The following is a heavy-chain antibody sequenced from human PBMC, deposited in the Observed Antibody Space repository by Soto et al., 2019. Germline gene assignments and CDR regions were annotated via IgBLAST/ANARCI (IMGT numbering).Heavy chain of an antibody. CDR2: ISAYNGNT. Sequence: GASVNVSCKASGYTFTSYGISWVRQAPGQGLEWMGWISAYNGNTNYAQKLQGRVTMTTDTSTSTAYMELRSLRSDDTAVYYCAIFFYDKDFRSGYMHFWHQGTTVTV. J-gene: IGHJ6*02. CDR3: AIFFYDKDFRSGYMHF. CDR1: GYTFTSYG. D-gene: IGHD3-3*01. V-gene: IGHV1-18*01.